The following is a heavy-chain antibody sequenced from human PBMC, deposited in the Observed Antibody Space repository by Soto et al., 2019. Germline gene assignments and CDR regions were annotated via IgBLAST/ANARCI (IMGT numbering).Heavy chain of an antibody. V-gene: IGHV3-72*01. CDR3: VRGFNSFDI. J-gene: IGHJ3*02. Sequence: EVQLVESGGGLVQPGGSLRLSCAASGFTLGDYYMDWVRQAPGKGLEWVGRSRSKARGYTTEYAASVTRRFTVSRDESKNSFYLQMNSLKSEDTALYYCVRGFNSFDIWGQGTLLTVSS. CDR2: SRSKARGYTT. CDR1: GFTLGDYY.